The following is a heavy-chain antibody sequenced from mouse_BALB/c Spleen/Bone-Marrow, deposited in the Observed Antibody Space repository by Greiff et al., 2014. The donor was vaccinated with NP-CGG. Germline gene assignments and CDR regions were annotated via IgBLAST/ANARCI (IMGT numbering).Heavy chain of an antibody. Sequence: VKLQESGAELVRPGTSVKVSCKGSGYAFTNYLIEWVKQRPGQGLEWIGVIYPGSGGTKYNEKFKGKATLTADKSSSTAYMQLSSLTSDDSAVYFCARAITDAMDYWGQGTSVTVSS. V-gene: IGHV1-54*01. J-gene: IGHJ4*01. CDR1: GYAFTNYL. CDR3: ARAITDAMDY. D-gene: IGHD2-4*01. CDR2: IYPGSGGT.